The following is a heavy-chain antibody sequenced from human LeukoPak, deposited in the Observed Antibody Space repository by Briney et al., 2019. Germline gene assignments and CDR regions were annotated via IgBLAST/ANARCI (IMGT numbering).Heavy chain of an antibody. CDR1: GFTFSSYW. D-gene: IGHD1-26*01. CDR2: IKQDGSEK. J-gene: IGHJ4*02. V-gene: IGHV3-7*01. Sequence: GGSLRLSCAASGFTFSSYWMSWVRQAPGKGLEWVANIKQDGSEKYYVDSVKGRFTISRDNAKNSLYLQMNSLRAEDTAVYYCAWSSGSTRWAFDYWGQGTLVTVSS. CDR3: AWSSGSTRWAFDY.